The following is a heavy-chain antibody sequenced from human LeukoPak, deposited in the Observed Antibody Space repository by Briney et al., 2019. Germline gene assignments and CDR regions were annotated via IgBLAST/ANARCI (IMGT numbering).Heavy chain of an antibody. CDR3: AKITLILGNDY. Sequence: PGGSLRLSCAASGFTFSNHWMTWVRQAPGKGLEWVANINQVGSEKYYVDSVKGRFTISRDNAKNSLFLQMDSLRAEDTAVYYCAKITLILGNDYWGQGTLVTVSS. J-gene: IGHJ4*02. CDR2: INQVGSEK. D-gene: IGHD3-22*01. V-gene: IGHV3-7*01. CDR1: GFTFSNHW.